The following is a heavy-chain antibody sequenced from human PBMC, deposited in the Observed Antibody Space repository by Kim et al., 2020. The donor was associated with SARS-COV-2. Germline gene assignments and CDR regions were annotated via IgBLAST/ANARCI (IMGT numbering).Heavy chain of an antibody. Sequence: GGSLRLSCAASGFTFSSYAMSWVRQAPGKGLEWVSAISGSGGSTYYADSVKGRFTISRDNSKNTLYLQMNSLRAEDTAVYYCAKDRDYDFWSGYRPIPFDIWGQGTMVTVSS. CDR1: GFTFSSYA. CDR2: ISGSGGST. V-gene: IGHV3-23*01. J-gene: IGHJ3*02. CDR3: AKDRDYDFWSGYRPIPFDI. D-gene: IGHD3-3*01.